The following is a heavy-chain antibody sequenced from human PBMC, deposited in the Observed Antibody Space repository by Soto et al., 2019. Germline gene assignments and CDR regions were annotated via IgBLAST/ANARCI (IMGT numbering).Heavy chain of an antibody. V-gene: IGHV3-33*01. CDR2: IWYDGSNK. J-gene: IGHJ6*02. CDR1: GFTFSSYG. Sequence: QVQLVESGGGVVQPGRSLRLSCAASGFTFSSYGMHWVRQAPGKGLEWVAVIWYDGSNKYYADSVKGRFTISRDNSQNTLYLQMNSLRAEDTAVYYCAREGAVAGPRGYGMDVWGQGTTVTVSS. CDR3: AREGAVAGPRGYGMDV. D-gene: IGHD6-19*01.